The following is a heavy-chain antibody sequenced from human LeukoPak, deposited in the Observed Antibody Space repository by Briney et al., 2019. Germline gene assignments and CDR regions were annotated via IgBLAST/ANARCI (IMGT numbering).Heavy chain of an antibody. CDR3: ARRFGELLYRGYYYYYMDV. CDR2: IYYSGST. J-gene: IGHJ6*03. V-gene: IGHV4-59*01. D-gene: IGHD3-10*01. Sequence: SETLSLTCTVSGGSISSYYWSWIRQPPGKGLEWIGYIYYSGSTNYNPSLKSRVTISVDTSKNQFSLKLSSVTAADTAVYYCARRFGELLYRGYYYYYMDVWGKGTTVTVSS. CDR1: GGSISSYY.